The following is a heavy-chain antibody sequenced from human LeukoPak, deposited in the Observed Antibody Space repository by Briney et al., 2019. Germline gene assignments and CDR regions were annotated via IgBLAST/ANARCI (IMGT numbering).Heavy chain of an antibody. CDR3: ARGPLSLTLHIVVVVAVRSYFDY. CDR1: GGSFSGYY. D-gene: IGHD2-15*01. J-gene: IGHJ4*02. V-gene: IGHV4-34*01. Sequence: SGTRSLTCAVYGGSFSGYYWSWIRQPPGKGLEWIGEIIHSGSTNYNPSLKSRVTISVDTSKNQFSLKLSSVTAADTAVYYCARGPLSLTLHIVVVVAVRSYFDYWGQGTLVTVSS. CDR2: IIHSGST.